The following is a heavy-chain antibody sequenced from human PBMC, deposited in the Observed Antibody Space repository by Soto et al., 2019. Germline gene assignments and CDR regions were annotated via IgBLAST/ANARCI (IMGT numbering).Heavy chain of an antibody. CDR3: AKGGYYSLFDI. D-gene: IGHD3-16*01. CDR2: ISGSGGRT. CDR1: GFPFSSYA. Sequence: PGGSLRLSCVSSGFPFSSYAMSWVRQTPGKGPEWVSGISGSGGRTYYADSVKGRFTISRDNSNNTLSLQMHILRVEDTAVYFCAKGGYYSLFDIWGQGTMVTVSS. V-gene: IGHV3-23*01. J-gene: IGHJ3*02.